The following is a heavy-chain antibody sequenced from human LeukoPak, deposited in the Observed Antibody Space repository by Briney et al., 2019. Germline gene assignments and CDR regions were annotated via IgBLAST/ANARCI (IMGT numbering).Heavy chain of an antibody. CDR1: GGTFSSYA. CDR2: IIPIFGTA. Sequence: ASVKVSCKASGGTFSSYAISWVRQAPGQGLEWMGGIIPIFGTANYAQKFQGRVTITTDESTSTAYMELSSLRSEDTAVYYCARSEYQLLQINWFDPWGQGTLVTVSS. D-gene: IGHD2-2*01. CDR3: ARSEYQLLQINWFDP. V-gene: IGHV1-69*05. J-gene: IGHJ5*02.